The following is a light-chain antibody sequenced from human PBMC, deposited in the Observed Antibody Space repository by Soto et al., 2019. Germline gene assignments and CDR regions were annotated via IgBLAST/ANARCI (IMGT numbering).Light chain of an antibody. Sequence: QSALTQPTSVSGSPGQSITISCTGTSSDVGGYNYVAWYQQHPGKAPKLMIYDVSNRPSGVSNRFSGSKSGNTASLTISGLQAEDEADYFCTSSTTSYTWVFGGGTELTVL. J-gene: IGLJ3*02. V-gene: IGLV2-14*01. CDR2: DVS. CDR1: SSDVGGYNY. CDR3: TSSTTSYTWV.